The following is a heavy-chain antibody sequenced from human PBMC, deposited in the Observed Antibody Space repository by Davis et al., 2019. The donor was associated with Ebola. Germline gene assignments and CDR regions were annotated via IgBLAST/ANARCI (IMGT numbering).Heavy chain of an antibody. D-gene: IGHD6-19*01. CDR3: ARGWDSSGWQN. Sequence: MPSETLSLTCTVSGGSVSSGYYYWSWVRQPPGKGLEWIGYIYYSGSTKNNPSLKSRVTISVDTSKNQFSLKLSSVTTADTAVYYCARGWDSSGWQNWGQGTLVTVSS. J-gene: IGHJ4*02. V-gene: IGHV4-61*01. CDR1: GGSVSSGYYY. CDR2: IYYSGST.